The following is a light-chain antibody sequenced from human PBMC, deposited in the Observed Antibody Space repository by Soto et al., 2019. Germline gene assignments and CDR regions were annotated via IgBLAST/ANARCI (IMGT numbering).Light chain of an antibody. CDR1: ESLLHGNGYNY. CDR2: LGS. V-gene: IGKV2-28*01. J-gene: IGKJ3*01. CDR3: MQALQTPFT. Sequence: DIVMSQSPLSLPVTPGEPASISCRSGESLLHGNGYNYLDWYLQKPGQSPQLLIYLGSTLASGVPDRFSGSGSGTDFTLTISRVEAEDVGVYFCMQALQTPFTFGPGTKVEIK.